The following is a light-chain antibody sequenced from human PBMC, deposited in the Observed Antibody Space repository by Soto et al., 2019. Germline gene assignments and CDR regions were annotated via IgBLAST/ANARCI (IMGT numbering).Light chain of an antibody. CDR1: TSIIGRYT. CDR3: SVWDDSLRGVL. Sequence: QSVLTQEPSASGTPGQRVTISCTGGTSIIGRYTVNWYQQFAGAAPKLLIYSGNQRPSGVPDRFSGSWSGISASLAISGLQSEDEADYYCSVWDDSLRGVLFGGGTKLTVL. V-gene: IGLV1-44*01. CDR2: SGN. J-gene: IGLJ2*01.